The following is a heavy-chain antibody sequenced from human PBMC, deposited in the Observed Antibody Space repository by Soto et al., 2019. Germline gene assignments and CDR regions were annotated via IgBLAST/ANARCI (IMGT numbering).Heavy chain of an antibody. D-gene: IGHD5-18*01. V-gene: IGHV5-51*01. J-gene: IGHJ3*02. CDR2: IYPRDSDT. CDR3: ARTGMADAWVI. CDR1: GFRFTRYW. Sequence: ESLKISCKASGFRFTRYWIGLVRQVPGKGLECMGIIYPRDSDTRYNPSFQGQVTISVDGSINTAYLQWSSLKTSDTALYYCARTGMADAWVIGGRGTRVSV.